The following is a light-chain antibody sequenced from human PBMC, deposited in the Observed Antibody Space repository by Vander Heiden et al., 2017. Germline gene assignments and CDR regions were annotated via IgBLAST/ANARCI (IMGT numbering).Light chain of an antibody. V-gene: IGLV6-57*01. Sequence: KSLLLRPHSLSESPDKTVTSSCSRSSGSIASNYVQWYQYRPGSSPTTVIYENTRRPPIVPDRFSGTIDSSSNSAPLSISALVTEEEADYYCQSYDSNDLVLFGGGTKLTVL. CDR3: QSYDSNDLVL. CDR2: ENT. J-gene: IGLJ2*01. CDR1: SGSIASNY.